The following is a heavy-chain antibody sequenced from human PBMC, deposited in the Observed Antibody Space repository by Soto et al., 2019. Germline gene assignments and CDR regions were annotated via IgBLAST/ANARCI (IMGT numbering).Heavy chain of an antibody. CDR2: IYYSGIT. CDR3: ARYKSNYYYGMDV. CDR1: GGSISSYY. J-gene: IGHJ6*02. D-gene: IGHD1-20*01. Sequence: SETLSLTCTVSGGSISSYYWSSIRQPPGKGLEWIGYIYYSGITNYNPSLKSRVTISVDTSKNQFSLKLSSVTAADTAVYYCARYKSNYYYGMDVWGQGTTVTVSS. V-gene: IGHV4-59*01.